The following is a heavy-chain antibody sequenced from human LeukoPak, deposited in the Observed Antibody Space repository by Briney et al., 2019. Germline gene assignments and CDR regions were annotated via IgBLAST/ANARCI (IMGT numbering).Heavy chain of an antibody. V-gene: IGHV3-30*18. Sequence: QPGGSLRLSCAASGFTFSSYGMHWVRQAPGKGLEWVAVISYDGSNKYYADSVKGRFTISRDNSKNTLYLQMNSLRAEDTAVYYCAKGSSGWYYFDYWGQGTLVTVYS. D-gene: IGHD6-19*01. J-gene: IGHJ4*02. CDR1: GFTFSSYG. CDR3: AKGSSGWYYFDY. CDR2: ISYDGSNK.